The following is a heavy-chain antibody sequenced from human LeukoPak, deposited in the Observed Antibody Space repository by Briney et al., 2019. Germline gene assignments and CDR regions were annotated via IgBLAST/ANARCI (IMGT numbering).Heavy chain of an antibody. J-gene: IGHJ4*02. V-gene: IGHV4-34*01. CDR3: AGGLGN. CDR2: INHSGST. CDR1: GGSFSCYY. Sequence: KASETLSLTCAVYGGSFSCYYWSWIRQPPGKGLEWIGEINHSGSTNYNPSLKSRVTISVDTSKNQFSLKLSSVTAADTAVYYCAGGLGNWGQGTLVTVSS.